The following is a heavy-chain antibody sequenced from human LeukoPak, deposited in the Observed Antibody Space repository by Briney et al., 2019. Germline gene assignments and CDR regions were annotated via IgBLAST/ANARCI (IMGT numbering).Heavy chain of an antibody. CDR2: INPDSGGT. CDR3: ARDGGDGYNAYYFDY. Sequence: ASVKVSCTASGYTFTDYYMHWVRQAPGQGLEWMGWINPDSGGTSYAQKFQGRVTMTRDTSISTAYMELSRLRFDDTAVYYCARDGGDGYNAYYFDYWGQGSLVTVSS. V-gene: IGHV1-2*02. J-gene: IGHJ4*02. D-gene: IGHD5-24*01. CDR1: GYTFTDYY.